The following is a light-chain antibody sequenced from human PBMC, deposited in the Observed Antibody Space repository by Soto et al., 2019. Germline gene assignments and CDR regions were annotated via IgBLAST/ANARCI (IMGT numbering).Light chain of an antibody. CDR1: QSVSSSY. CDR3: QQYGSSPPTWT. J-gene: IGKJ1*01. V-gene: IGKV3-20*01. Sequence: EIMLTQSPGTLSLSPGERATLSYRASQSVSSSYLAWYQQKPGQAPRLLIYGASSRATGIPDRFSGSGSGTDFTLTISRLEPEDFAVYYCQQYGSSPPTWTFGQGTKV. CDR2: GAS.